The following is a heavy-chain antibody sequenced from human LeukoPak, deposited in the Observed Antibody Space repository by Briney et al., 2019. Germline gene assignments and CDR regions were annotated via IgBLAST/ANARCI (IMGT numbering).Heavy chain of an antibody. CDR3: TRVISSSWVNAFDI. CDR1: GLTFTNSA. CDR2: ISSSSSYI. V-gene: IGHV3-21*01. D-gene: IGHD6-13*01. J-gene: IGHJ3*02. Sequence: GGSLRLSCTASGLTFTNSAMSWVRQAPGKGLEWVSSISSSSSYIYYADSVKGRFTISRDNAKNSLYLQMNSLRAEDTAVYYCTRVISSSWVNAFDIWGQGTMVTVSS.